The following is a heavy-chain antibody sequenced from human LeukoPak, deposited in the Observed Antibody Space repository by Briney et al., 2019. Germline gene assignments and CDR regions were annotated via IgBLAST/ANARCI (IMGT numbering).Heavy chain of an antibody. Sequence: ASVKVSCKASGYTFTDYYMHWLRQAPGQGLEWMGWINPKSGDTNYAQKFQGRVTMTRDTSISTAYMELSRLTSDDTALYYCARDYYGSGSFSGHWGQGTLVTVSS. CDR2: INPKSGDT. CDR3: ARDYYGSGSFSGH. V-gene: IGHV1-2*02. D-gene: IGHD3-10*01. J-gene: IGHJ4*02. CDR1: GYTFTDYY.